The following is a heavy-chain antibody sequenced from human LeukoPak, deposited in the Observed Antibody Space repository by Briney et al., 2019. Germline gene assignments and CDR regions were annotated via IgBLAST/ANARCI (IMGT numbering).Heavy chain of an antibody. J-gene: IGHJ4*02. CDR2: RSYGGRNI. CDR1: GFTFNNYR. CDR3: AKGALRGTAAAIDY. V-gene: IGHV3-30*18. Sequence: PGNSQTLSCAPSGFTFNNYRMHWVPHAPGKGLEWVAIRSYGGRNIHYPGSVKGRFTISRDISTDTRWLQMDSLRTEDTAVYYCAKGALRGTAAAIDYWGQGTLVTVSS. D-gene: IGHD2-2*01.